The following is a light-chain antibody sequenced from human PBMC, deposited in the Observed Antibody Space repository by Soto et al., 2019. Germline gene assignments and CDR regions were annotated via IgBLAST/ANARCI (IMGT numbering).Light chain of an antibody. CDR2: AAS. CDR1: QDIAIY. Sequence: LTQSPGTLSLSPGEGATLSCRASQDIAIYLAWYQQKPGEAPKLLIYAASTLYGGVPSRFSGSGSGTDFALTITSLQAEDFATYYCQQLRMYPSTFGGGTKVDIK. J-gene: IGKJ4*01. V-gene: IGKV1-9*01. CDR3: QQLRMYPST.